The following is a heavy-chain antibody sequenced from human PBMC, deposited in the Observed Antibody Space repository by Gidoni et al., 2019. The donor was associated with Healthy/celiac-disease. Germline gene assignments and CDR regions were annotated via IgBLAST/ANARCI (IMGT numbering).Heavy chain of an antibody. CDR2: INHSGST. CDR3: ASGVKPGIAAAGTFYGMDV. Sequence: QVQLQQWGAGRSTPSETLSLTCAVYGGSFSGYYWCCIRQPPGKGLGWIGEINHSGSTNYNPSLKSRVTISVNTSKNQFSLKLSSETAADTAVYYCASGVKPGIAAAGTFYGMDVWGQGTTVTVSS. V-gene: IGHV4-34*01. J-gene: IGHJ6*02. CDR1: GGSFSGYY. D-gene: IGHD6-13*01.